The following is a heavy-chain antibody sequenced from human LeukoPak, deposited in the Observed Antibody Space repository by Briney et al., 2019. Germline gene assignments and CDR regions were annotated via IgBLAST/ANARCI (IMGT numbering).Heavy chain of an antibody. V-gene: IGHV3-23*01. Sequence: GGSLRLSCAASGFTLNNAWMSWVRQAPGKGLEWVSAISGSGGSTYYADSVKGRFTISRDNSKNTLYLQMNSLRAEDTAVYYCAKDYCSSTSCYWFDPWGQGTLVTVSS. CDR1: GFTLNNAW. D-gene: IGHD2-2*01. CDR2: ISGSGGST. CDR3: AKDYCSSTSCYWFDP. J-gene: IGHJ5*02.